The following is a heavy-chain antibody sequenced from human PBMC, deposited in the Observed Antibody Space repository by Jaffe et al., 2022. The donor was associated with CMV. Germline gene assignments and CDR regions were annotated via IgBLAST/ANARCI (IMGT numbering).Heavy chain of an antibody. Sequence: QVQLVQSGAEVKKPGASVKVSCKASGYTFTGYYMHWVRQAPGQGLEWMGWINPNSGGTNYAQKFQGWVTMTRDTSISTAYMELSRLRSDDTAVYYCARGRYCSGGSCYFDYWGQGTLVTVSS. CDR2: INPNSGGT. J-gene: IGHJ4*02. D-gene: IGHD2-15*01. V-gene: IGHV1-2*04. CDR3: ARGRYCSGGSCYFDY. CDR1: GYTFTGYY.